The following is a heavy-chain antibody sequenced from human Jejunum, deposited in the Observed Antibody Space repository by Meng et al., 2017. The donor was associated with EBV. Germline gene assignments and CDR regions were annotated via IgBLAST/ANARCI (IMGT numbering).Heavy chain of an antibody. V-gene: IGHV3-23*04. CDR2: ITGSGGST. J-gene: IGHJ5*02. CDR1: GSTFSSHT. Sequence: EVRRVESGGGLVQPVGSLRLSCAASGSTFSSHTMSWVRQAPGKGLEWVSAITGSGGSTYYTDSVKGRFTISRDNSKNTLYLQMNSLRAEDTAVYYCAKLTRAWGQGTLVTVSS. CDR3: AKLTRA.